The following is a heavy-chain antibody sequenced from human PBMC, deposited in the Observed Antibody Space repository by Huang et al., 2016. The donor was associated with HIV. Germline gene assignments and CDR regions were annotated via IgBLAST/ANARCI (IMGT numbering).Heavy chain of an antibody. CDR1: GYAFTGYY. CDR3: ARDGYYDPPEDAFDI. V-gene: IGHV1-2*02. D-gene: IGHD3-22*01. CDR2: INPNRGGT. J-gene: IGHJ3*02. Sequence: QVHLVQSGAEVKRPGASVKVSCKASGYAFTGYYLHWVRQAPGQGIEWMGWINPNRGGTNYAQKFQGRVTMTSDTSITTAYMELSSLRSDDAAVYYCARDGYYDPPEDAFDIWGQGTMVTVSS.